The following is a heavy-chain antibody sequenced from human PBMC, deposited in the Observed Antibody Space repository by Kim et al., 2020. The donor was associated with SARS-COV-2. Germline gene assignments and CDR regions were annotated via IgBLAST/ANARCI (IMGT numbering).Heavy chain of an antibody. D-gene: IGHD3-22*01. CDR3: ARELPADSSGYYYWDSNWFDP. V-gene: IGHV1-18*01. Sequence: ASVKVSCKASGYTFTSYGISWVRQAPGQGLEWMGWISAYNGNTNYAQKLQGRVTMTTDTSTSTAYMELRSLRSDDTAVYYCARELPADSSGYYYWDSNWFDPWGQGTLVTVSS. CDR1: GYTFTSYG. J-gene: IGHJ5*02. CDR2: ISAYNGNT.